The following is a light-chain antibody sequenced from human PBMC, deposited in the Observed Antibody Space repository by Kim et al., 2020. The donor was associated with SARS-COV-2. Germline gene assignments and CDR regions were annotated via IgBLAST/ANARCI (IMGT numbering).Light chain of an antibody. CDR1: QSISSY. J-gene: IGKJ2*01. Sequence: AAVGDRVTITCRASQSISSYLNWYQQKPGKAPKLLIYAASSLQSGVPSRFSGSGSGTDFTLTISSLQPEEFATYYCQQSYSTPRYTFGQGTKLEI. CDR2: AAS. V-gene: IGKV1-39*01. CDR3: QQSYSTPRYT.